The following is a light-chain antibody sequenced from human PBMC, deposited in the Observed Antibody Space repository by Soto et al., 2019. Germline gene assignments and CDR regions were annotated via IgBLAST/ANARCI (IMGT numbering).Light chain of an antibody. V-gene: IGKV3-20*01. CDR1: QSISRY. Sequence: NLLAQYHGTLSLSPGERTTPSCRASQSISRYLAWYQQKPGQGPRLLIYGASSRATGTPDRFSGSGSGTDFTLTINRLGPEDFALYYCQQYGSSPPTFGQGTKVAIK. J-gene: IGKJ1*01. CDR2: GAS. CDR3: QQYGSSPPT.